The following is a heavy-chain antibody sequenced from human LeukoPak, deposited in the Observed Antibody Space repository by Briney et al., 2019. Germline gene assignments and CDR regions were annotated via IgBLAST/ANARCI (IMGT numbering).Heavy chain of an antibody. CDR2: ISAYNGNT. CDR3: VRGSAGNHLFDY. J-gene: IGHJ4*02. CDR1: GYTFTSYG. D-gene: IGHD1-14*01. Sequence: GASMKVSCKASGYTFTSYGISWVRQAPGQGLEWMGWISAYNGNTNYAQKLQGRVTMTTDTSTSTADMELRSLRSDDTAVYYCVRGSAGNHLFDYWGQGTLVTVSS. V-gene: IGHV1-18*01.